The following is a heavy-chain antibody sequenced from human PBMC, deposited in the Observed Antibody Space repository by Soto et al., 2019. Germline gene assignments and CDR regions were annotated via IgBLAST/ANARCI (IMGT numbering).Heavy chain of an antibody. CDR3: AREVSVYGGKNYYYYVMDV. CDR2: ISYDGSNK. D-gene: IGHD4-17*01. V-gene: IGHV3-30-3*01. Sequence: QVQLVESGGGVVQPGRSLRLSCAASGFTFSRYAMHWVRQAPGKGLEWVAVISYDGSNKYYADSVKGRFTISRDNSKNTLYLQMNSLRAEDTAVYYCAREVSVYGGKNYYYYVMDVWGQGTTVTVSS. J-gene: IGHJ6*02. CDR1: GFTFSRYA.